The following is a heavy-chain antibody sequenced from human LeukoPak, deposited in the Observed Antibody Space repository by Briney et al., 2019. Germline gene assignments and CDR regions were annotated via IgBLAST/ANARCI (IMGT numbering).Heavy chain of an antibody. CDR3: ARVKMGSGWDRNYYYYMDV. D-gene: IGHD6-19*01. J-gene: IGHJ6*03. Sequence: GASVKVSCKASGYTFTSYGISWVRQAPGQGLEWMGWISAYNGNTNYAQKLQGRVTMTTDTSTSTAYMELRSLRSDDTAVYYCARVKMGSGWDRNYYYYMDVWGKGTTVTISS. CDR1: GYTFTSYG. CDR2: ISAYNGNT. V-gene: IGHV1-18*01.